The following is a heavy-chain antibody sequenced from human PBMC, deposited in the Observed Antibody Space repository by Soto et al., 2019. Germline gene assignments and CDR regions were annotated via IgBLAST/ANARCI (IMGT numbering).Heavy chain of an antibody. Sequence: SVKVSCKASGGTFSSYAISWVRQAPGQGLEWMGGIIPIFGTANYAQKFQGRVTITADESTSTAYMELSSLRSEDTAVYYCARDRLDSSGWYFLSDFDYWGQGTLVTVSS. CDR2: IIPIFGTA. D-gene: IGHD6-19*01. V-gene: IGHV1-69*13. CDR1: GGTFSSYA. J-gene: IGHJ4*02. CDR3: ARDRLDSSGWYFLSDFDY.